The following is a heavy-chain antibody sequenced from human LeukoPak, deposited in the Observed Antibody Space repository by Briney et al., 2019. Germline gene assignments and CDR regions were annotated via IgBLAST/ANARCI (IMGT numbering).Heavy chain of an antibody. D-gene: IGHD5-18*01. J-gene: IGHJ4*02. CDR2: SSGSGAST. CDR1: GFTFSNYA. CDR3: AKASGYSYGFSFGYYFDY. V-gene: IGHV3-23*01. Sequence: GGSLRLSCVASGFTFSNYATSWVRQAPGKGLEWVSTSSGSGASTYYADSVKGRFTISRDNSKNTLYLQMSSLRAEDTAVYYCAKASGYSYGFSFGYYFDYWGQGTLVTVSS.